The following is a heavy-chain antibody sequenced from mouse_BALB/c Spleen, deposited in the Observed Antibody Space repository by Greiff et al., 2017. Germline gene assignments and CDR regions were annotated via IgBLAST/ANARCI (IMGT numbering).Heavy chain of an antibody. V-gene: IGHV5-12-1*01. CDR3: ARLRITTVVARELYYYAMDY. CDR2: ISSGGGST. CDR1: GFAFSSYD. J-gene: IGHJ4*01. D-gene: IGHD1-1*01. Sequence: EVMLVESGGGLVKPGGSLKLSCAASGFAFSSYDMSWVRQTPEKRLEWVAYISSGGGSTYYPDTVKGRFTISRDNAKNTLYLQMSSLKSEDTAMYYCARLRITTVVARELYYYAMDYWGQGTSVTVSS.